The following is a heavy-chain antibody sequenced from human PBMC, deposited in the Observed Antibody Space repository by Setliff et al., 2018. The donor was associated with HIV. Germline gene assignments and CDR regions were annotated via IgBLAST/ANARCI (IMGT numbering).Heavy chain of an antibody. D-gene: IGHD3-22*01. CDR2: IKSKSDGGAV. J-gene: IGHJ4*02. V-gene: IGHV3-15*06. CDR3: TTYSSVYYHSDC. CDR1: GFNVRNNY. Sequence: GGSLRLSCAASGFNVRNNYMSWVRQAPGKGLEWVGRIKSKSDGGAVHYAAPVKGRFTISRDDSQDTLYLEMNSLTNEDTAMYYCTTYSSVYYHSDCWGQGTLVTVSS.